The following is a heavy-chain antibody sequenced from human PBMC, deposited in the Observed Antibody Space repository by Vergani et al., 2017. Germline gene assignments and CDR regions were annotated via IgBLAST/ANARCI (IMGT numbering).Heavy chain of an antibody. V-gene: IGHV3-30-3*01. J-gene: IGHJ6*03. CDR3: ARTTGAPYTNYYYYYMDV. D-gene: IGHD1-1*01. CDR2: ISYDGSNK. CDR1: GFTFSSYA. Sequence: VQMVESGGGLVKPGGSLRLSCAASGFTFSSYAMHWVRQAPGKGLEWVAVISYDGSNKYYADSVKGRFTISRDNSKNTLYLQMNSLRAEDTAVYYCARTTGAPYTNYYYYYMDVWGKGTTVTVPS.